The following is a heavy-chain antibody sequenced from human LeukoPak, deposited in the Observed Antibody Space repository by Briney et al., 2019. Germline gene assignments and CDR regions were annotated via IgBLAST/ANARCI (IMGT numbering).Heavy chain of an antibody. D-gene: IGHD2-21*02. J-gene: IGHJ6*03. CDR2: IYYSGST. V-gene: IGHV4-59*01. Sequence: PSETLSLTCTVSGGSISSYYWSWIRQPPGKGLEWIGYIYYSGSTNYNPSLKSRVTISVDTSKNQFSLKLSSVTAADTAVYYCARRGDLYYYYYYYMDVWGKGTTVTISS. CDR1: GGSISSYY. CDR3: ARRGDLYYYYYYYMDV.